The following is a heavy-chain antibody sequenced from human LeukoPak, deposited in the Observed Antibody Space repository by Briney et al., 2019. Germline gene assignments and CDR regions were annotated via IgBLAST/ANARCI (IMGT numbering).Heavy chain of an antibody. CDR2: IIPIFGTA. D-gene: IGHD2-2*01. CDR1: GGTFISYA. CDR3: ARVYCSSTSCYEVDY. J-gene: IGHJ4*02. Sequence: GASVKVSCKASGGTFISYAISWVRQAPGQGLEWMGGIIPIFGTANYAQKFQGRVTITTDESTSTAYMELSSLRSEDTAVYYCARVYCSSTSCYEVDYWGQRTLVTVSS. V-gene: IGHV1-69*05.